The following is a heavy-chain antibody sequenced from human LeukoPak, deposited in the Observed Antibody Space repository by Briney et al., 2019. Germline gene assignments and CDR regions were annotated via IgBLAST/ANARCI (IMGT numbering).Heavy chain of an antibody. V-gene: IGHV3-23*01. CDR3: TRLSVDHWNYEGNFDS. CDR2: ISGSGGST. D-gene: IGHD1-7*01. Sequence: PAGTLRLSCAVSGFSFSSSGISWGRQAPPQGLGLVSAISGSGGSTSYSDSVKRRFTTSCDNSKNTLYLLMNSLIVADTAVYYCTRLSVDHWNYEGNFDSWGQGTMVTVSS. J-gene: IGHJ4*02. CDR1: GFSFSSSG.